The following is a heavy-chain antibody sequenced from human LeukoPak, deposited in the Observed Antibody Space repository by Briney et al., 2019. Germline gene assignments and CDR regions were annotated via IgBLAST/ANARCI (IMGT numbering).Heavy chain of an antibody. Sequence: ASVKVSCKASGYTFTSYYMHWVRQAPGQGLEWMGIINPSGGSTSYAQKFQGRVTMTRDMSTSTVYMELSSLRSEDTAVYYCARDLLVDTAMVYWGQGTLVTVSS. CDR1: GYTFTSYY. V-gene: IGHV1-46*01. J-gene: IGHJ4*02. CDR3: ARDLLVDTAMVY. CDR2: INPSGGST. D-gene: IGHD5-18*01.